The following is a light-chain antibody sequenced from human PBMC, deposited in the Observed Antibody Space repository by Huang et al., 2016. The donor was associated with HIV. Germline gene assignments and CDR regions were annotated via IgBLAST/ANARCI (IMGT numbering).Light chain of an antibody. CDR3: MHAIESPRT. CDR2: LGS. V-gene: IGKV2-28*01. J-gene: IGKJ1*01. CDR1: QSLLNSNGYNY. Sequence: DIVMTQSPLSLSVTPGEAASISCRSSQSLLNSNGYNYLDWYFQKPGQSPQLLIYLGSSRASGVPDRFSGSGAGTDFTLKISRVEAEDVGVYYCMHAIESPRTCGQGTKVEIK.